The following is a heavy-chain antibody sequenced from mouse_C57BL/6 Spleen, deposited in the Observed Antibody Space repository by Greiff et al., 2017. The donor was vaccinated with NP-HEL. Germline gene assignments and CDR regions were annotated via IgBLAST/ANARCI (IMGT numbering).Heavy chain of an antibody. D-gene: IGHD2-3*01. J-gene: IGHJ4*01. V-gene: IGHV1-54*01. CDR1: GYAFTNYL. Sequence: QVQLKESGAELVRPGTSVKVSCKASGYAFTNYLIEWVKQRPGQGLEWIGVINPGSGGTNYNEKFKGKATLTADKSSSTAYMQLSSLTSEDSAVYFCAREGDGYYAMDYWGQGTSVTVSS. CDR3: AREGDGYYAMDY. CDR2: INPGSGGT.